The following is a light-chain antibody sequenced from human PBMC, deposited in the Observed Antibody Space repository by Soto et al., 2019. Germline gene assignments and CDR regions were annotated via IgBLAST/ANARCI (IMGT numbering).Light chain of an antibody. CDR1: SSNIGAGYD. V-gene: IGLV1-40*01. J-gene: IGLJ3*02. Sequence: QSVLTQPPSVSGAPGQRVTISCTGSSSNIGAGYDVHWYQQLPGTAPKLLIYGNSNRPSGVPDRFSGSKSGTSASLAITGLRAEDAAAYYCQSYDISLSGWVFGGGTKLTVL. CDR2: GNS. CDR3: QSYDISLSGWV.